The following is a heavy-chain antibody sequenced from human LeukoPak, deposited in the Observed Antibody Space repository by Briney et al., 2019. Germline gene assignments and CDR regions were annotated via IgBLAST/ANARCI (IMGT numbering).Heavy chain of an antibody. D-gene: IGHD3-10*01. J-gene: IGHJ4*02. CDR3: ANQRGGF. CDR1: GFLFSRDP. V-gene: IGHV3-23*01. Sequence: GGGLRDSCAASGFLFSRDPRSWGPQEPGKGLEWVSAISGTAETTYYADSVNGWFSTSRDNSRNTVNLQMNSLRREDTAVYYCANQRGGFWGQGTLVTVSS. CDR2: ISGTAETT.